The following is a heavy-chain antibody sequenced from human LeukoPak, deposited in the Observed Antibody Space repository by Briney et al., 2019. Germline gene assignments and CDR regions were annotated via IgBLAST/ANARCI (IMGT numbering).Heavy chain of an antibody. CDR1: GGSISSYY. Sequence: PSETLSLTCTVSGGSISSYYWSWIRQPPGKGLEWIGYIYYSGSTNYNPSLKSRVTISVDRSKNQFSLKLSSVTAADTAVYYCARDQWELQAFDIWGQGTMVTVSS. CDR2: IYYSGST. CDR3: ARDQWELQAFDI. D-gene: IGHD1-26*01. J-gene: IGHJ3*02. V-gene: IGHV4-59*12.